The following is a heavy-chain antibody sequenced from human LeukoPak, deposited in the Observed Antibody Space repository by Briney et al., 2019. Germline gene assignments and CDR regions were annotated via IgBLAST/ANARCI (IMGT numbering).Heavy chain of an antibody. V-gene: IGHV4-4*07. Sequence: SETLSLTCTVSGGSISSYYWSWIRQPAGKGLEWIGRIYTSGSTNYNPSLKSRVTMSVDTSKNQFSLKLSSVTAADTAVYYCARDLPVQYQLLPDAFDIWGQGTMVTVSS. J-gene: IGHJ3*02. CDR1: GGSISSYY. CDR3: ARDLPVQYQLLPDAFDI. D-gene: IGHD2-2*01. CDR2: IYTSGST.